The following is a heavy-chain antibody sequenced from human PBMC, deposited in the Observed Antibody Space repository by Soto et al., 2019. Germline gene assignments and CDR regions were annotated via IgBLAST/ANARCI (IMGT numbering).Heavy chain of an antibody. Sequence: PSETLSLTCTVSGGSISSYYWSWIRQPPGKGLEWIGYIYYSGSTNYNPSLKSRVTISVDTSKNQFSLKLSSVTAADTAVYYCAREGDLGYCSSTSCIWFDPWGQGTLVTVS. CDR1: GGSISSYY. V-gene: IGHV4-59*01. D-gene: IGHD2-2*01. J-gene: IGHJ5*02. CDR3: AREGDLGYCSSTSCIWFDP. CDR2: IYYSGST.